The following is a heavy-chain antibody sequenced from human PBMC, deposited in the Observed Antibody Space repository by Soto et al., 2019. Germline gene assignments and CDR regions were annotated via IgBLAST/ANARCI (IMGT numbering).Heavy chain of an antibody. Sequence: SENVSLTCTVSRDSISSGSYWAWIRQPPGKGPEWIASIYHGGTTFYNPSLKSRITISVDTSNNQFSLKLTSVTAADTAVYYCARVHVMVVAGSSSDYWGHGTLGTVSS. V-gene: IGHV4-38-2*02. D-gene: IGHD2-15*01. CDR3: ARVHVMVVAGSSSDY. CDR1: RDSISSGSY. J-gene: IGHJ4*03. CDR2: IYHGGTT.